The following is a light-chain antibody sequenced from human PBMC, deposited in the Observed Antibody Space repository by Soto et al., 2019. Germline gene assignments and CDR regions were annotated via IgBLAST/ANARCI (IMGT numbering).Light chain of an antibody. CDR3: QQYNSYSWA. J-gene: IGKJ1*01. CDR1: QSVTSW. V-gene: IGKV1-5*03. Sequence: EIQMTQSPSTLSASVGDRVTITCRASQSVTSWLAWYQQKPGKAPKLLIYTASTLQSGVPPRFSGSGYGTRFTLTISNLQPEDFATYYCQQYNSYSWAFGQGTKVDIK. CDR2: TAS.